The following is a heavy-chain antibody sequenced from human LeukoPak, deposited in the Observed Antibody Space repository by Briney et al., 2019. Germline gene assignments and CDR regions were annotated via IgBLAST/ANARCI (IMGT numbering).Heavy chain of an antibody. Sequence: GGSLRLSCGVSGFTFSIYSMNWVRHARGKALECVSSISSSSSYIYYADSVKGRFTISRDNAKNSLYLQMNSLRAEDTAVYYCARVVVAATGGFDPWGQGTLVTVSS. CDR1: GFTFSIYS. CDR3: ARVVVAATGGFDP. D-gene: IGHD2-15*01. J-gene: IGHJ5*02. CDR2: ISSSSSYI. V-gene: IGHV3-21*01.